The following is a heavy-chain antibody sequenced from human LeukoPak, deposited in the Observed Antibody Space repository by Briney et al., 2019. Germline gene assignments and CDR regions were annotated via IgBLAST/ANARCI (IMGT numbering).Heavy chain of an antibody. D-gene: IGHD3-22*01. CDR3: ATDGALHYFDTSAYYY. CDR2: IYYSGST. CDR1: GGSISSSSYY. V-gene: IGHV4-39*07. Sequence: SETLSLTCTVSGGSISSSSYYWGWIRQPPGKGLEWIGSIYYSGSTYYNPSLKSRVTISVDTSKNQFSLKLSSATAADTAVYYCATDGALHYFDTSAYYYWGQGTLVTVSS. J-gene: IGHJ4*02.